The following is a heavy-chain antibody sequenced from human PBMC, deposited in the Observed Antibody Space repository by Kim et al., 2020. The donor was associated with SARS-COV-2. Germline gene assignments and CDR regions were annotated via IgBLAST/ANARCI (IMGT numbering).Heavy chain of an antibody. CDR2: INHSGST. CDR1: GGSFSGYY. CDR3: SGGRYRITMVRGAMVSNNWFDP. Sequence: SETLSLTCAVYGGSFSGYYWSWIRQPPGKGLEWIGEINHSGSTNYNPSLKSRVTITVDTSKNQFSLKLSSVTAADTAVYYYSGGRYRITMVRGAMVSNNWFDPWGQGTLVTVSS. J-gene: IGHJ5*02. V-gene: IGHV4-34*01. D-gene: IGHD3-10*01.